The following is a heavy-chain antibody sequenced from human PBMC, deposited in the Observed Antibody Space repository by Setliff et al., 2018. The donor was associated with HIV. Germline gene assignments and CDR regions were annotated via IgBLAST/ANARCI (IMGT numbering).Heavy chain of an antibody. CDR2: MYYTGST. V-gene: IGHV4-39*07. CDR3: ARWAPLRYFDY. CDR1: GVSVSTTSYY. J-gene: IGHJ4*02. Sequence: SETLSLTCSVSGVSVSTTSYYWAWIRQPPGKGLEWIGSMYYTGSTYYNPSLKSRVTISIDTSKNQFSLNLSSVTAADTAVYYCARWAPLRYFDYWGQGTLVTVSS.